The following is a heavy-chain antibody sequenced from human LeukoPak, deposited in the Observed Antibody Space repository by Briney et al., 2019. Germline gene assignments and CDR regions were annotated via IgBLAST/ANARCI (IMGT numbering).Heavy chain of an antibody. J-gene: IGHJ4*02. V-gene: IGHV4-61*02. CDR2: IYSPGTN. D-gene: IGHD1-26*01. CDR1: SGYIISGDYY. Sequence: PSETLSLTCTVSSGYIISGDYYWSWIRLPAGKGLEWIGRIYSPGTNYSYNPSVKSRVTISIDTSKNQFSLKLSSVTAADTAVYYCARGSGGATNLDYWRQGTLVSVSS. CDR3: ARGSGGATNLDY.